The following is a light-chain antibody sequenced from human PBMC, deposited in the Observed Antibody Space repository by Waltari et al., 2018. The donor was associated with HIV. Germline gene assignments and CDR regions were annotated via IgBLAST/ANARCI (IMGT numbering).Light chain of an antibody. V-gene: IGLV1-40*01. J-gene: IGLJ3*02. Sequence: QSLLTQPHSVSATPGQRITISCTGNKSNIGAGHDVHWYRQLPGTAPRPLIFANSTRPSGVPDRISGSKSTASASLAITGLQAEDEGYDYCQSSDIRLHGLWVFGGGTKVTVL. CDR1: KSNIGAGHD. CDR2: ANS. CDR3: QSSDIRLHGLWV.